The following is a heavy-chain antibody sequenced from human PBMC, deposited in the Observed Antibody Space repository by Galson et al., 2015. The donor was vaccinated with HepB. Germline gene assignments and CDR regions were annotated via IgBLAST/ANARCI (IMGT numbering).Heavy chain of an antibody. CDR3: ARVVLSGRYWYFDF. CDR1: GFTFSSFT. V-gene: IGHV3-48*01. J-gene: IGHJ4*02. CDR2: ISTTGTNI. D-gene: IGHD1-26*01. Sequence: SLRLSCAASGFTFSSFTMNWVRQAPGKRLEWVSYISTTGTNIFYVDSVKGRFAVSRDNAQNSLYLQMNSLRAEDTAIYYWARVVLSGRYWYFDFWGQGTLVTVSS.